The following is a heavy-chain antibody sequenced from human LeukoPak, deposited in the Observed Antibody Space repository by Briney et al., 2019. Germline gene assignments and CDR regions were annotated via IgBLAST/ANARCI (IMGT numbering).Heavy chain of an antibody. Sequence: SVKVSCKASGGTFSSYAISWVRQAPGQGLEWMGRIIPILGIANYAQKFQGRVTITADKSTSTAYMELSSLRSEDTAVYYCAKVVTGTYYYYYGMDVWGQGTTVTVSS. D-gene: IGHD2-21*02. J-gene: IGHJ6*02. V-gene: IGHV1-69*04. CDR2: IIPILGIA. CDR3: AKVVTGTYYYYYGMDV. CDR1: GGTFSSYA.